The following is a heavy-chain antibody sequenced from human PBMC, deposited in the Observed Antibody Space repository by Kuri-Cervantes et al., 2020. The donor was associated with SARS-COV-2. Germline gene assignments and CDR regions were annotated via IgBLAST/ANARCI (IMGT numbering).Heavy chain of an antibody. Sequence: GSLRLSCTVFGASINNYYWSWIRQPPGKGLEWIAYIHHSGSSNYNSSLKSRVTMSVDTSKSQLSLNLNSVTAADTAVYYCARVGAVGTDYYFDQWGQGTLVTVSS. CDR2: IHHSGSS. V-gene: IGHV4-59*01. D-gene: IGHD1-26*01. CDR3: ARVGAVGTDYYFDQ. CDR1: GASINNYY. J-gene: IGHJ4*02.